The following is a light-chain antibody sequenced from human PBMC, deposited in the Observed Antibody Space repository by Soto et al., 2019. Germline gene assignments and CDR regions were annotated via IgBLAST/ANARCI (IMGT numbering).Light chain of an antibody. CDR1: QGISTY. V-gene: IGKV1-8*01. Sequence: AIRMTQSPSSFSASTGDRVTITCRASQGISTYLAWYQQRPGKAPKLLIYAASTLQSGVPSRFSGSGSGTDFNLTISCLQSEDFATYYCQQYYIYPRTFGQGTKVEIK. J-gene: IGKJ1*01. CDR3: QQYYIYPRT. CDR2: AAS.